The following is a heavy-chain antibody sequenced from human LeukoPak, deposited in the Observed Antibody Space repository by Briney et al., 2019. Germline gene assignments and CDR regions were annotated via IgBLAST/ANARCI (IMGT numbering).Heavy chain of an antibody. Sequence: GGSLRLSCAASGFTFSSYAMSWVSPAPGKGLEWVSAISGSGGSTYYADSVKGRFTISRDNSKNTLYLQMNSLRAEDTAVYYCAKPTRTDIVVVPKEGWGQGTLVTVSS. D-gene: IGHD2-2*01. CDR3: AKPTRTDIVVVPKEG. CDR1: GFTFSSYA. V-gene: IGHV3-23*01. CDR2: ISGSGGST. J-gene: IGHJ4*02.